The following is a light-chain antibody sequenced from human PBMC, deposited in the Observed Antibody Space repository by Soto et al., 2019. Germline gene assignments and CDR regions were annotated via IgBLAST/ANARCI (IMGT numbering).Light chain of an antibody. CDR3: QQDNT. CDR2: RVS. V-gene: IGKV1-5*03. J-gene: IGKJ3*01. Sequence: DIQMTQSPSTLSASVGDRVTITCRASQSISSWLAWYQQKPGKAPKLLIYRVSNLESGVPSRFSGSGSGTEFTLTISSLQPDDFATYYCQQDNTFGPGTKVDIK. CDR1: QSISSW.